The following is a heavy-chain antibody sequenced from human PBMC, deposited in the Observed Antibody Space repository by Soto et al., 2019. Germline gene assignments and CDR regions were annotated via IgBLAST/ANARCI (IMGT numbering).Heavy chain of an antibody. D-gene: IGHD2-15*01. J-gene: IGHJ4*02. V-gene: IGHV3-73*01. CDR3: TRPTHSDCSGGSCYPN. CDR1: QVNCDGSA. Sequence: PGRTAKLSRAAPQVNCDGSAIQWARWASGKGLEWVGRIRSKANSYATAYAASVKGRFTISRDDSKNTAYLQMNSLKTEDTAVYYCTRPTHSDCSGGSCYPNWGQGT. CDR2: IRSKANSYAT.